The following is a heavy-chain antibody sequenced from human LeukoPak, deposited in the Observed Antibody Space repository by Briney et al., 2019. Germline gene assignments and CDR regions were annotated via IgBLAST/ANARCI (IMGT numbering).Heavy chain of an antibody. V-gene: IGHV3-15*01. CDR1: GFTFSNAW. D-gene: IGHD3-16*01. CDR2: IKSKTDGGTT. CDR3: AKYRGVSPLRFGHGDSSDI. Sequence: GGSLRLSCAASGFTFSNAWMSWVRQAPGKGLEWVGRIKSKTDGGTTDYAAPVKGRFTISRDDSKNTLYLQMNSLRAEDTAVYYCAKYRGVSPLRFGHGDSSDIWGQGTMVTVSS. J-gene: IGHJ3*02.